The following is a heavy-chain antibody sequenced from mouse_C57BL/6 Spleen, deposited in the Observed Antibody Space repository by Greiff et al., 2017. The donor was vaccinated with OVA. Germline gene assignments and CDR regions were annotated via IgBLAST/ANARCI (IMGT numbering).Heavy chain of an antibody. CDR2: IRNKANNHAT. D-gene: IGHD1-1*01. Sequence: EVQVVESGGGLVQPGGSIKLSCAASGFTFSDAWMDWVRQSPEKGLEWVAEIRNKANNHATYYAESVKGRFTISRDDSKSSVYLQMNSLRAEDTGIYYCTRITTVVATRAYWGQGTLVTVSA. CDR1: GFTFSDAW. J-gene: IGHJ3*01. V-gene: IGHV6-6*01. CDR3: TRITTVVATRAY.